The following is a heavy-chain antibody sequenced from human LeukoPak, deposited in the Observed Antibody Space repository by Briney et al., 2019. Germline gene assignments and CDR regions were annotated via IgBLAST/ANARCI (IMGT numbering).Heavy chain of an antibody. CDR3: ARDRMGAIYFDY. Sequence: PSETLSLTCTVSGGSISSYYGSWIRQPPGKGLEWIGYIHYSGGITYYNPSLKSRVTISVDTSKNQFSLSLSSVTAADAAVYYCARDRMGAIYFDYWGQGTLVTVSS. D-gene: IGHD4/OR15-4a*01. CDR2: IHYSGGIT. V-gene: IGHV4-59*12. J-gene: IGHJ4*02. CDR1: GGSISSYY.